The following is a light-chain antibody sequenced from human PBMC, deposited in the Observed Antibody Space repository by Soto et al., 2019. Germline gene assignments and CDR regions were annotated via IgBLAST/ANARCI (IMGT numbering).Light chain of an antibody. CDR3: QQYNNWPRT. V-gene: IGKV3-15*01. J-gene: IGKJ1*01. Sequence: EIVITQSPASLSVSPGERATLSCRASQSVSSILLAWYQQKPGQAPRLLIHGATTRATGIPARFSGSGSGTEFTLTISSLQSEDFAVYYCQQYNNWPRTFGQGTKVDI. CDR2: GAT. CDR1: QSVSSI.